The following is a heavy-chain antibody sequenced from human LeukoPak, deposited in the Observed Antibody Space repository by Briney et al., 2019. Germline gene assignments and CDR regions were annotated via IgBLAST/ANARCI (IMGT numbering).Heavy chain of an antibody. CDR3: ARLKRSSQNTPYALDI. D-gene: IGHD2-15*01. Sequence: SETLSLTCTVSGGSISKDYWSWIRQPPGKGLEWVRYVSHSGFNKSNGDITVYNPSLKSRVTLSVDTSTDQLSLALHSMTAADTAVYYCARLKRSSQNTPYALDIWGQGTMVTVSS. J-gene: IGHJ3*02. CDR1: GGSISKDY. V-gene: IGHV4-59*08. CDR2: VSHSGFNKSNGDIT.